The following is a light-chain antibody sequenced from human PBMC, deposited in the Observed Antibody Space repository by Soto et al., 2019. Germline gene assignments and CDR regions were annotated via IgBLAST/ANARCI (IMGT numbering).Light chain of an antibody. CDR1: SSDVGGYKF. Sequence: QSALTQPASVSGSPGQSITISCTGTSSDVGGYKFVSWYQQHPGKAPKLLIYTNNQRPSGVPDRFSGSKSGTSASLAISGLHSEDEADYYCAAWDDSLKGWVFGGGPKLTVL. J-gene: IGLJ3*02. CDR3: AAWDDSLKGWV. CDR2: TNN. V-gene: IGLV2-14*01.